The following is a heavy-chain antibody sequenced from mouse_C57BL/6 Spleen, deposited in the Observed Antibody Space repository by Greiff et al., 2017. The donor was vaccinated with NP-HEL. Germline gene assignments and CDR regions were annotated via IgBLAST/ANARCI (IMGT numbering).Heavy chain of an antibody. CDR3: ARPAYGRGHYWYFDV. J-gene: IGHJ1*03. CDR1: GFTFSDYG. CDR2: ISSGSSTI. D-gene: IGHD1-1*01. Sequence: EVQLVESGGGLVKPGGSLKLSCAASGFTFSDYGMHWVRQAPEKGLEWVAYISSGSSTIYYADTVKGRFTISRDNAKNTLFLQMTSLRSEDTAMYYCARPAYGRGHYWYFDVWGTGTTVTVSS. V-gene: IGHV5-17*01.